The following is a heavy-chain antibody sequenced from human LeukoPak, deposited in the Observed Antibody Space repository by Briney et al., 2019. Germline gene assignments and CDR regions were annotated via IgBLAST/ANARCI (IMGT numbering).Heavy chain of an antibody. D-gene: IGHD7-27*01. V-gene: IGHV3-30*18. CDR3: VKDPQLGYDYGMDV. CDR2: ISYDGSNK. Sequence: PGGSLRLSCAASGFTFSSYGMHWVRQAPGKGLEWVAVISYDGSNKYYADSVKGRFTISRDNSKNTLYLQMNSLRAEDTAVYYCVKDPQLGYDYGMDVWGQGTTVTVSS. CDR1: GFTFSSYG. J-gene: IGHJ6*02.